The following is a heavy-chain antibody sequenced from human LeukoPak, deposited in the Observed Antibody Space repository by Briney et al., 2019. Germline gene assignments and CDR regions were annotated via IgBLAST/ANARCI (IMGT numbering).Heavy chain of an antibody. D-gene: IGHD3-3*01. J-gene: IGHJ5*02. Sequence: GASVKVSCKASGYTFTSYDINWVRQATGQGLEWMGWMNPNSGNTGYAQKFQGRVTMTRDMSTSTVYMELSSLRSEDTAVYYCASSLKIFGVVIGWFDPWGQGTLVTVSS. CDR2: MNPNSGNT. V-gene: IGHV1-8*02. CDR3: ASSLKIFGVVIGWFDP. CDR1: GYTFTSYD.